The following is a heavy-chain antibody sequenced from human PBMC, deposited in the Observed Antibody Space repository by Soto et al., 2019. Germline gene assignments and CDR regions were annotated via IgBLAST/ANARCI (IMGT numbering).Heavy chain of an antibody. V-gene: IGHV1-2*04. Sequence: ASVKVSCKACGYTFTGYYMHCVRQAPGQGLEWMGWINPNSGGTNYAQKFQGWVTMTRDTSISTAYMEPSRLRSDDTAVYYCARDPYEGYYYYGMDVWGQGTTVTVSS. CDR2: INPNSGGT. CDR1: GYTFTGYY. CDR3: ARDPYEGYYYYGMDV. D-gene: IGHD5-12*01. J-gene: IGHJ6*02.